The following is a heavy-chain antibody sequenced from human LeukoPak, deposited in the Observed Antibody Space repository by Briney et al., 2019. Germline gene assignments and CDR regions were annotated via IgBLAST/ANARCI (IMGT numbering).Heavy chain of an antibody. CDR2: ISGSGGGT. V-gene: IGHV3-23*01. CDR3: AKGRDSTSCYDN. D-gene: IGHD2-2*01. Sequence: GGSLRLSCAASGFTFNCCAMSWVRQAPGKGLEWVSAISGSGGGTYYADSVKGRFTISRDNSKNMLFLQMNSLRAEDTAVYYCAKGRDSTSCYDNWGQGTLVTVSS. CDR1: GFTFNCCA. J-gene: IGHJ4*02.